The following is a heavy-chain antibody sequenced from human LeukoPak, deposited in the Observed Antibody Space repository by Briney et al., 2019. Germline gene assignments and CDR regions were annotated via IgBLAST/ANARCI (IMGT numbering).Heavy chain of an antibody. CDR2: IYSSGST. CDR3: ARSKAIRYFDWYAFDI. J-gene: IGHJ3*02. CDR1: GDSISTYY. D-gene: IGHD3-9*01. V-gene: IGHV4-4*07. Sequence: PSETLSLTCTVSGDSISTYYWSWIPQPAGKGLEWFGRIYSSGSTNYNPSLKSRVAMSVDTSKNQFSLKLRSVTAADTAVYYCARSKAIRYFDWYAFDIWGQGTMVTVSS.